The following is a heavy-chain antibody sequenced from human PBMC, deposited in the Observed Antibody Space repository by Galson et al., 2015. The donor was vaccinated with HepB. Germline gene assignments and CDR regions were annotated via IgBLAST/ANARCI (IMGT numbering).Heavy chain of an antibody. CDR3: ARDPYVTFGGAAGIYFDY. J-gene: IGHJ4*02. CDR1: GFSLSTSGVG. D-gene: IGHD3-16*01. CDR2: IYWDDDK. Sequence: PALVKPTQTLTLTCTFSGFSLSTSGVGVGWIRQPPGKALEWLALIYWDDDKRYSPSLKSRLTITKDTSKNQVVLTMTNMDPVDTATYYCARDPYVTFGGAAGIYFDYWGQGTLVTVSS. V-gene: IGHV2-5*02.